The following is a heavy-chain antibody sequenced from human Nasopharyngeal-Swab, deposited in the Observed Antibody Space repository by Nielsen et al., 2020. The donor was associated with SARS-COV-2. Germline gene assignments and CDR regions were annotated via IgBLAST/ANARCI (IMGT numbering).Heavy chain of an antibody. D-gene: IGHD2-15*01. CDR2: ISSSSSDI. CDR1: GFRGYS. CDR3: ARGYCSSGSCYAKHYGMDV. V-gene: IGHV3-21*01. Sequence: GESLKISCVDSGFRGYSMNWVRQAPGKGLEWVSSISSSSSDIYYADSVKGRFTISRDNAKNSLYLQMNNLRAEDTAVYYCARGYCSSGSCYAKHYGMDVWGQGTTVTVSS. J-gene: IGHJ6*02.